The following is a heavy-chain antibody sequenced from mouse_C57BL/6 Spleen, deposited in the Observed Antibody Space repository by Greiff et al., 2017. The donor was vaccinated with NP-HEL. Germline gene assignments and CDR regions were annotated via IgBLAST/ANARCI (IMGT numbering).Heavy chain of an antibody. CDR1: GYSITSGYY. J-gene: IGHJ3*01. D-gene: IGHD2-4*01. Sequence: ESGPGLVKPSQSLSLTCSVTGYSITSGYYWNWIRQFPGNKLEWMGYISYDGSNNYNPSLKNRISITRDTSKNQFFLKLNSVTTEDTATYYCARGGYYDYLAWFAYWGQGTLVTVSA. CDR3: ARGGYYDYLAWFAY. V-gene: IGHV3-6*01. CDR2: ISYDGSN.